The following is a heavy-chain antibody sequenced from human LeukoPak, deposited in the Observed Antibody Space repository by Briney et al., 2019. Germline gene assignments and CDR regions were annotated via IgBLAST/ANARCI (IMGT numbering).Heavy chain of an antibody. CDR3: ARATPANVLLWFGDPNWFDP. Sequence: ASVKVSCKASGGTFSSYTISWVRQAPGQGLEWMGRIIPILGIANYAQKFQGRVTITADKSTSTAYMELSSLRSEDTAVYYCARATPANVLLWFGDPNWFDPWGQGTLVTVSS. V-gene: IGHV1-69*02. CDR2: IIPILGIA. CDR1: GGTFSSYT. D-gene: IGHD3-10*01. J-gene: IGHJ5*02.